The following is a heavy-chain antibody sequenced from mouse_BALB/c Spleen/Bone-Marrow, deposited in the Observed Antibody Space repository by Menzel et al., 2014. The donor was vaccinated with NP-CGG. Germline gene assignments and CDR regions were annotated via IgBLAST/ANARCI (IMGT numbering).Heavy chain of an antibody. CDR2: IDPANGNT. CDR1: GFNIKDTY. CDR3: ASYRYGWYFDV. D-gene: IGHD2-14*01. V-gene: IGHV14-3*02. J-gene: IGHJ1*01. Sequence: EVKLEESGAELVKPEASVKLSCTASGFNIKDTYMHWVKQRPEQGLEWIGRIDPANGNTKYDPKFQGKATITADTSSNTAYLQLSSLTSEDTAVYYCASYRYGWYFDVWGAGTTVTVSS.